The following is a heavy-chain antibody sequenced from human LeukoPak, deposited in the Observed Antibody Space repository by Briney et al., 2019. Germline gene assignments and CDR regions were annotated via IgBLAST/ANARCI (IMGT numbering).Heavy chain of an antibody. J-gene: IGHJ6*03. CDR3: AKDGYCSSTSCYYMDV. D-gene: IGHD2-2*01. CDR2: ISGSGGST. CDR1: GFTFSSYA. V-gene: IGHV3-23*01. Sequence: GGSLRLSCAASGFTFSSYAMSWVRQAPGKGLEWVSAISGSGGSTYYADSVKGRFTISRDNSKNTLYLQMNSLRAEDTAVYYCAKDGYCSSTSCYYMDVWGKGTTVTVSS.